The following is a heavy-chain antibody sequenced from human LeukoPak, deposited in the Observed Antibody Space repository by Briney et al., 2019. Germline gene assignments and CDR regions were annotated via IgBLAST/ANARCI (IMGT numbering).Heavy chain of an antibody. CDR2: ISSSSSTI. D-gene: IGHD1-26*01. J-gene: IGHJ3*02. CDR1: GFTFSDYY. V-gene: IGHV3-11*04. Sequence: GGSLRLSCAASGFTFSDYYMSWIRQAPGKGLEWVSYISSSSSTIYYADSVKGRFTISRDSAKNSLYLQMNSLRAEDTAVYYCARDMMGATLEAFDIWGQGTMVTVSS. CDR3: ARDMMGATLEAFDI.